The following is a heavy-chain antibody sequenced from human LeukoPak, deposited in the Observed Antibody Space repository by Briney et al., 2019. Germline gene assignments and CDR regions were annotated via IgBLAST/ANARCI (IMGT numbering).Heavy chain of an antibody. V-gene: IGHV3-72*01. J-gene: IGHJ4*02. Sequence: PGGSLRLSCAASGFTISDHYMDWVRQAPGKGLEWVGRTRNKAHRYTKEYDESVKGRFTISRDDSKNSLYLQMNSLKTDDTAVYYCARAGDYYSTGHYWGKGNLVSVSS. CDR2: TRNKAHRYTK. CDR3: ARAGDYYSTGHY. CDR1: GFTISDHY. D-gene: IGHD3-22*01.